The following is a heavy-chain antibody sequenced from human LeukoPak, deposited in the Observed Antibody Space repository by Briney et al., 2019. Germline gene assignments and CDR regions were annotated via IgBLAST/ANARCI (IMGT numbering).Heavy chain of an antibody. D-gene: IGHD3-10*01. Sequence: SETLSLTCAVYGGSFSGYYWSWIRQPPGKGLEWIGEINHSGSTNYNPSLKSRVTISVDTSKNQFSLKLSSVTAADTAVYYCARGPPRPMVRGGNFDYWGQGTLVTVSS. CDR1: GGSFSGYY. J-gene: IGHJ4*02. CDR3: ARGPPRPMVRGGNFDY. V-gene: IGHV4-34*01. CDR2: INHSGST.